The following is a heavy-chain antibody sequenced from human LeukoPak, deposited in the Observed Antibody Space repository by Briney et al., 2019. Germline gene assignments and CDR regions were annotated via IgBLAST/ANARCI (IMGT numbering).Heavy chain of an antibody. J-gene: IGHJ4*02. V-gene: IGHV3-33*01. CDR3: AGDPAKIRGRLDDGDY. CDR2: IWYDGSNK. D-gene: IGHD1-1*01. CDR1: GFTFSSYG. Sequence: GGSLRLSCAASGFTFSSYGMHWVRQAPGKGLEWVAVIWYDGSNKYYADSVKGRFTISRDNFKNTLYLQMNSLRAEDTAVYYCAGDPAKIRGRLDDGDYWGQGTLVTVSS.